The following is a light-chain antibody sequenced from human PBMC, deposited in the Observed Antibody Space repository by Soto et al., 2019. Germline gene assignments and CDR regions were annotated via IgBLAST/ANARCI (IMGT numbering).Light chain of an antibody. Sequence: SALTQPASVSGSPGQSITISCTGTSSDVGDHNSVSWYQQQPGKAPKLMIYAVSNRPSGVSNRFSGSKSGNTASLTISGLQAEDEADYYCGSYTTSITVIFGGGTKLTVL. V-gene: IGLV2-14*03. CDR2: AVS. J-gene: IGLJ2*01. CDR1: SSDVGDHNS. CDR3: GSYTTSITVI.